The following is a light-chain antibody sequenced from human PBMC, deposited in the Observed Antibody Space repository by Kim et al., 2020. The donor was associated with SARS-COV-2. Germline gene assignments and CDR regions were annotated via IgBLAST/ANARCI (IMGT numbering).Light chain of an antibody. V-gene: IGLV3-25*03. CDR1: ALPKQY. J-gene: IGLJ3*02. Sequence: SYELTQPPSVSVSPGQTARITCSGDALPKQYAYWYQQKPGQAPVLVIYKDSERPSGTPERFSGSSSGTTVTLSISGVQAEDEADYYCQSADSSDTWVFGGGTQLTVL. CDR3: QSADSSDTWV. CDR2: KDS.